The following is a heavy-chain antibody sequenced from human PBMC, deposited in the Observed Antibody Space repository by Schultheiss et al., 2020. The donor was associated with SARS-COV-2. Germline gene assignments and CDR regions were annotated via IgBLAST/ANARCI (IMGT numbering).Heavy chain of an antibody. CDR3: ASGITGTHYYYYGMDV. Sequence: GESLKISCAASGFTFSSYGMHWVRQAPGKGLEWVSYISSSGSTIYYADSVKGRFTISRDNSKNTLYLQMNSLRAEDTAVYYCASGITGTHYYYYGMDVWGQGTTVTVSS. V-gene: IGHV3-48*01. J-gene: IGHJ6*02. CDR1: GFTFSSYG. D-gene: IGHD1-7*01. CDR2: ISSSGSTI.